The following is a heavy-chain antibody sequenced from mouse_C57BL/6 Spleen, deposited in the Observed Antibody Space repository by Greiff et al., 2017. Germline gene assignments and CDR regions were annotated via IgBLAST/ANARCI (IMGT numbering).Heavy chain of an antibody. CDR1: GYTFTSYW. V-gene: IGHV1-50*01. Sequence: VQLQQPGAELVKPGASVKLSCKASGYTFTSYWMQWVKQRPGQGLEWIGEIDPSDSYTNYNQKFKGKATLTVDTSSSTAYMQLSSLTSEDSAVYYCARGGGSIDFDYWGQGTTLTVSS. D-gene: IGHD1-1*01. J-gene: IGHJ2*01. CDR2: IDPSDSYT. CDR3: ARGGGSIDFDY.